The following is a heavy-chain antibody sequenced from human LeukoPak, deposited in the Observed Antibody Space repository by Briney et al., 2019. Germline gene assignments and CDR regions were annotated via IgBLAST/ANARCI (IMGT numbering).Heavy chain of an antibody. J-gene: IGHJ4*02. Sequence: GGSLRLSCAASGFTFDDYAMHWVRQAPGKGLEWVSLISGDGGSTYYADSVKGRFTISRDNSKNSLYLQMNSLRTEDTALYCCAKGSTMVRGVIPFDYWGQGTLVTVSS. CDR1: GFTFDDYA. V-gene: IGHV3-43*02. D-gene: IGHD3-10*01. CDR2: ISGDGGST. CDR3: AKGSTMVRGVIPFDY.